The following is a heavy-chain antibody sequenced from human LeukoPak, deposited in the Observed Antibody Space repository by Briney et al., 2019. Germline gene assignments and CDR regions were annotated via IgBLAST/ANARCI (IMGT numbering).Heavy chain of an antibody. CDR1: GGSISSSSYY. V-gene: IGHV4-39*07. CDR2: IYYSGST. D-gene: IGHD3-22*01. CDR3: AREIQYYYDSSGYLDS. Sequence: SETLSLTCTVSGGSISSSSYYWGWIRQPPGKGLEWIGSIYYSGSTYYNPSLKSRVTISVDTSKNHFSLKLSSVTAADTAVYYCAREIQYYYDSSGYLDSWVQGTLVTVSS. J-gene: IGHJ4*02.